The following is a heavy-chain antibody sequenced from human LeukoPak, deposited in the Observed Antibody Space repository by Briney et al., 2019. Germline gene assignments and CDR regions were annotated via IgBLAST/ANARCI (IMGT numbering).Heavy chain of an antibody. CDR3: ARDPGYSGIDY. V-gene: IGHV4-61*01. D-gene: IGHD5-12*01. CDR2: IYYSGST. CDR1: GGSVNSGSHY. Sequence: SETLSLTCTVSGGSVNSGSHYWCWIRQPPGKGLEWIGYIYYSGSTNYNPSLKSRVTMSLDTSKNQFSLNLNSVTAADTAVYYCARDPGYSGIDYWGQGTLVTVSS. J-gene: IGHJ4*02.